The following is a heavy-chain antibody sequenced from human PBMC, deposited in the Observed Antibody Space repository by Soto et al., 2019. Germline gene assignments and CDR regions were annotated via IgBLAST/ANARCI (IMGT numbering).Heavy chain of an antibody. CDR3: AKLGTRGVFDS. D-gene: IGHD3-10*01. Sequence: EVPLLESGGGLVQPGGSLRLSCAASGFTFSSFAMSWVRQAPGKGLEWLAGITFRGDYTYYADSVKGRFTLSRDNSRNRLDLEMNSLQFEDTALYYCAKLGTRGVFDSGGQGTLLTVSS. V-gene: IGHV3-23*01. J-gene: IGHJ4*02. CDR1: GFTFSSFA. CDR2: ITFRGDYT.